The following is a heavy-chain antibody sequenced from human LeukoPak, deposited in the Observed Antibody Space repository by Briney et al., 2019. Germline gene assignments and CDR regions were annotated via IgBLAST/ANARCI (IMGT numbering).Heavy chain of an antibody. J-gene: IGHJ4*02. CDR2: ISGNGGTA. CDR3: ASPGAAAAAPGFDY. Sequence: GGSLRLSCAASGLTFSSYPVSWVRQAPGRGLEWVSAISGNGGTANYADSAKGRFTISRDNSKNTLYLQMNTLRAEDTAVYYCASPGAAAAAPGFDYWGQGTLVTVSP. CDR1: GLTFSSYP. D-gene: IGHD6-25*01. V-gene: IGHV3-23*01.